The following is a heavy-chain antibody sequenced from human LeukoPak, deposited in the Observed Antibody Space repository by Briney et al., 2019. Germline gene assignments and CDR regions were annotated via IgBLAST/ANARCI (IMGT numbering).Heavy chain of an antibody. D-gene: IGHD5-24*01. CDR1: GYTFTGYY. CDR2: INPNSGGT. CDR3: ARVIVEMATITRDSDAFDI. V-gene: IGHV1-2*06. J-gene: IGHJ3*02. Sequence: ASVKVSCKASGYTFTGYYMHWVRQAPGQGLEWMGRINPNSGGTNYAQKFQGRVTMTRDTSISTDYVELSRLRSDDTAVYYCARVIVEMATITRDSDAFDIWGQGTMVTVSS.